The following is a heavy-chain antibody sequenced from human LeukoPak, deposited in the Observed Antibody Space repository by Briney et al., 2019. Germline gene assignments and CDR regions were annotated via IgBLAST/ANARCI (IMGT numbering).Heavy chain of an antibody. CDR3: ARMRCYDFWSGYYGATGDAFDI. V-gene: IGHV1-8*01. CDR2: RNPNSGNT. D-gene: IGHD3-3*01. CDR1: VYTFTSYD. J-gene: IGHJ3*02. Sequence: ASVTVSFKSSVYTFTSYDINWLRQATCQELAWMGGRNPNSGNTGYAQKFQGRVTMTRNTTISKAYMELSSLKTEDTAVYYCARMRCYDFWSGYYGATGDAFDIWGQGTMVTVSS.